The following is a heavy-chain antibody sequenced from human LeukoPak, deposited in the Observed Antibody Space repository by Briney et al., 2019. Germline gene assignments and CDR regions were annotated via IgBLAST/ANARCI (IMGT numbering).Heavy chain of an antibody. CDR1: GFTFSSCA. D-gene: IGHD1-26*01. Sequence: GGSLRLSCAASGFTFSSCAMSWVRQAPGKGLEWVSAFSGSGGSTYYADSVKGRFTISRDNSKNTLFLQMNSLRAEDTAVYYCARAVGPFDYWGQGTLVTVSS. CDR2: FSGSGGST. V-gene: IGHV3-23*01. CDR3: ARAVGPFDY. J-gene: IGHJ4*02.